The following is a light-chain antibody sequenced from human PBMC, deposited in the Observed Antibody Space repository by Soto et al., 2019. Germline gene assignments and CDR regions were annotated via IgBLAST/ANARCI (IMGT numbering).Light chain of an antibody. V-gene: IGKV3-20*01. CDR3: HHYDSSPPYT. Sequence: EIVLTQSPGTLSLSPGERATLSCRASRSFSSYYLALYQHKVGQAPRLLIYAASTRATGIPDRFSGSGSATDFTLTISRLEPADAAVYYCHHYDSSPPYTFGQGTKLEIK. CDR1: RSFSSYY. CDR2: AAS. J-gene: IGKJ2*01.